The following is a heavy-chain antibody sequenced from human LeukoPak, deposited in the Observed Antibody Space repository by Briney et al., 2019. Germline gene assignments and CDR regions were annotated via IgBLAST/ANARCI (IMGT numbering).Heavy chain of an antibody. J-gene: IGHJ5*02. D-gene: IGHD6-6*01. Sequence: PGGSLRLSCAASGFTFSNYAMTWVRQAPGEGLEWVSAISGSGGSTYYADSVKGRITISRDNSKKTLYLQMNSLRAEDTAVYYCAKDVAARLYNWFDPWGQGTLVTVSS. CDR1: GFTFSNYA. CDR3: AKDVAARLYNWFDP. V-gene: IGHV3-23*01. CDR2: ISGSGGST.